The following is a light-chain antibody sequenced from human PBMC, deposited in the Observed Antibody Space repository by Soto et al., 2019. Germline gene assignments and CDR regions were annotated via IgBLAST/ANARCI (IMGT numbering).Light chain of an antibody. CDR1: QSVSSY. CDR2: DAS. V-gene: IGKV3-11*01. CDR3: QQRSNWPSIT. J-gene: IGKJ5*01. Sequence: DIVMTQSPATLSVSPGERATLSCRASQSVSSYLAWYQQKPGQAPRLLIYDASNRATGIPARFSGSGSGTDFTLTISSLEPEDFAVYYCQQRSNWPSITFGQGTRLEI.